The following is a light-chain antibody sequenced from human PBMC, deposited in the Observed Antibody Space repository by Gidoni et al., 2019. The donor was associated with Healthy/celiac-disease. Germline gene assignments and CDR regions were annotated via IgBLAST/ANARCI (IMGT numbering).Light chain of an antibody. CDR2: GAS. CDR1: QSVSSSY. Sequence: EIVLTQSPGTLSVSPGERATLSCRASQSVSSSYLAGYQQKPGQAPRLLIYGASSRATGIPDRFSGSGSGTDFTLTISRLEPEDFAVYYCQQYGSSPPGSTFGQXTRLEIK. CDR3: QQYGSSPPGST. V-gene: IGKV3-20*01. J-gene: IGKJ5*01.